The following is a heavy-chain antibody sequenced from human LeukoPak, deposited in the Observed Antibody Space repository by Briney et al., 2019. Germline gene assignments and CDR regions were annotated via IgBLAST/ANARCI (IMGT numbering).Heavy chain of an antibody. CDR1: GGTFSSYA. CDR3: ASPQKGCSSTSRYPEYYGMDV. Sequence: ASVKVSCKASGGTFSSYAISWVRQAPGQGLEWMGGIIPIFGTANYAQKFQGRVTITADESTSTAYMELSSLRSEDTAVYYCASPQKGCSSTSRYPEYYGMDVWGKGTTVTVSS. D-gene: IGHD2-2*01. V-gene: IGHV1-69*13. CDR2: IIPIFGTA. J-gene: IGHJ6*04.